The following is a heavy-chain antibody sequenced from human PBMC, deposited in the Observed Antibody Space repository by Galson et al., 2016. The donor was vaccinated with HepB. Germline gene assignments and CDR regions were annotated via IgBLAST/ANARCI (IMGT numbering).Heavy chain of an antibody. V-gene: IGHV1-69*13. CDR3: ARVLEGPYNWFDP. J-gene: IGHJ5*02. CDR1: GGTFSTYA. CDR2: ILPIFGTA. Sequence: SVKVSCKASGGTFSTYAISWVRQAPGQGLEWMGRILPIFGTANYAQKFQGRATITADEYTSTAYMELSSLRSEDTAVYYCARVLEGPYNWFDPWGQGTLVTVSS.